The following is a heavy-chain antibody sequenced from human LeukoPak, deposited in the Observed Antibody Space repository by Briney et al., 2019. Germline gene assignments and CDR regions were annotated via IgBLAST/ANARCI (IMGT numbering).Heavy chain of an antibody. Sequence: VKVSCKASGYTFTGYYMHWVRQAPGQGLEWMGWINPNSGNTGYAQRFQGRVTMTRNTSISTAYMELSSLRSEDTAVYYCARLGSAYSSGWYIYYYGMDVWGQGTTVTVSS. CDR3: ARLGSAYSSGWYIYYYGMDV. J-gene: IGHJ6*02. V-gene: IGHV1-8*02. CDR2: INPNSGNT. CDR1: GYTFTGYY. D-gene: IGHD6-19*01.